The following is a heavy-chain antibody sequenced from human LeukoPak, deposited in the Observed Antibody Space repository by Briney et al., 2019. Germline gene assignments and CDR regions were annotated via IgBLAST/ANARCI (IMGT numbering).Heavy chain of an antibody. CDR1: GFTFSSYG. D-gene: IGHD4-17*01. CDR2: IKQLGNQK. J-gene: IGHJ4*02. CDR3: TRDYWDYGDYFSDF. V-gene: IGHV3-7*01. Sequence: GGSLRLSCAASGFTFSSYGMSSVRQPPGEGLDWVANIKQLGNQKYYVDSVKGRFTISRDNAKNSLYLQMNSLRAEDTAVYYCTRDYWDYGDYFSDFWGPGTQVTVSS.